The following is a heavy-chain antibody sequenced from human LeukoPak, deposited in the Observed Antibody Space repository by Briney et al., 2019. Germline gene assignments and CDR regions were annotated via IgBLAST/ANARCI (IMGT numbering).Heavy chain of an antibody. CDR3: ARGGITYYYDSSGQGYFDY. V-gene: IGHV3-48*03. CDR1: GFTFSSYE. Sequence: GGSLRLSCAASGFTFSSYEMSWIRQAPGKGLEWVSYISSSGSTIYYADSVKGRFTISRDNAKNSLYLQMNSLRAEDTAVYYCARGGITYYYDSSGQGYFDYWGQGTLVTVSS. CDR2: ISSSGSTI. D-gene: IGHD3-22*01. J-gene: IGHJ4*02.